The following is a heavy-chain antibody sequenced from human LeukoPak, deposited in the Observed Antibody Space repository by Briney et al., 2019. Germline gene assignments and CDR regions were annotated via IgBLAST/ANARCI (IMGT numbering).Heavy chain of an antibody. J-gene: IGHJ5*02. CDR2: IYYSGST. CDR1: GGSISSYY. Sequence: SETLSLTCTVSGGSISSYYWSWIRQPPGKGLEWIGYIYYSGSTNYNPSLKSRVTISVDTSKNQFSLKLSSVTAADTAVYYCATSSTSWVDWDWFDPWGQGTLVTVSS. V-gene: IGHV4-59*08. CDR3: ATSSTSWVDWDWFDP. D-gene: IGHD2-2*01.